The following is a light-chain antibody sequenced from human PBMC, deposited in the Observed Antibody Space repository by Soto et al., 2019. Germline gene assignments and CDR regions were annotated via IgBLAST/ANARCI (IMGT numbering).Light chain of an antibody. CDR3: QQYNSYS. CDR1: QGISSY. V-gene: IGKV1-9*01. Sequence: DIQMTQSTSSLSASVGDRVTITCRASQGISSYLAWYQQKPGKAPKLLIYGASSLESGVPSRFSGSGSGTEFTLTISSLQPDDFATYYCQQYNSYSFGQGTKVDIK. CDR2: GAS. J-gene: IGKJ1*01.